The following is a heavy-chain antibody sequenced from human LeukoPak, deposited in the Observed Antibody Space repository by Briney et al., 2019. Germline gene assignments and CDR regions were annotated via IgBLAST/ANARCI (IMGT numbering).Heavy chain of an antibody. J-gene: IGHJ3*02. V-gene: IGHV3-21*01. Sequence: NPGGSLRFSCAASGFTFSTYSMNWVRQAPGKGLEWVSCLSSTTTYIFYADSVEGRFTISRDNAKNSLYLQMNSLRAEDTAVYYCARGGVTTSGTFDIWGHGTMVTVSS. D-gene: IGHD4-17*01. CDR2: LSSTTTYI. CDR1: GFTFSTYS. CDR3: ARGGVTTSGTFDI.